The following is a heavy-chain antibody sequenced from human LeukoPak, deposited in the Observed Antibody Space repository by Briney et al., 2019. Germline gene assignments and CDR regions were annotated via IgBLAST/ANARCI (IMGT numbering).Heavy chain of an antibody. Sequence: PGGSLRLSCAASGFTFSSYEMNWVRQAPGKGLEWISYISSSTSTIYYADSVKGRFTISRDNAKNSLYLQMNSLRAEDTAVYYCARGLTYYFDYWGQGTLVTVSS. D-gene: IGHD4/OR15-4a*01. J-gene: IGHJ4*02. CDR2: ISSSTSTI. V-gene: IGHV3-48*01. CDR1: GFTFSSYE. CDR3: ARGLTYYFDY.